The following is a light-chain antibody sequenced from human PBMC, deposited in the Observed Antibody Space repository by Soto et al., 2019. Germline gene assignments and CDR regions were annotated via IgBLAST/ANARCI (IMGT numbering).Light chain of an antibody. CDR3: TSYTSSSTLV. J-gene: IGLJ1*01. V-gene: IGLV2-14*01. Sequence: QSALPQPASVSGSPGQSITISCTGTSSDVGGYNYVSWYQQHPGKAPKLMIYDVINRPSGVSNRFSGSKSGNTASLTISGLQAEDEADYYCTSYTSSSTLVFGTGTKLTVL. CDR2: DVI. CDR1: SSDVGGYNY.